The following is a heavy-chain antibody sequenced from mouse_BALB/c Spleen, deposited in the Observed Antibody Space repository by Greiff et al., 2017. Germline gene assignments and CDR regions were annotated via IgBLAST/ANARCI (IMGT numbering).Heavy chain of an antibody. CDR3: TREKPNWAPFAY. D-gene: IGHD4-1*01. Sequence: EVQLQQSGTVLARPGASVKMSCKASGYTFTSYWMHWVKQRPGQGLEWIGAIYPGNSDTSYNQKFKGKAKLTAVTSTSTAYMELSSLTNEDSAVYYCTREKPNWAPFAYWGQGTLVTVSA. CDR1: GYTFTSYW. J-gene: IGHJ3*01. V-gene: IGHV1-5*01. CDR2: IYPGNSDT.